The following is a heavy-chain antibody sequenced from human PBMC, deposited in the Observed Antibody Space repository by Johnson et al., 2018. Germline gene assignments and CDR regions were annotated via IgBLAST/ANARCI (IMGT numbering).Heavy chain of an antibody. CDR1: GFTFGDYP. CDR2: IRSNAHGGTT. D-gene: IGHD2-15*01. V-gene: IGHV3-49*03. Sequence: VQLVQSGGGLVQPGRSLRLSCKTSGFTFGDYPMSWFRQAPGKGLEWVGFIRSNAHGGTTEYAASVKGRFVISRDASKGIAYLQKNSLKTEDTASYYCTKAGAPGWSSYYFSRDVCGNGTTVTVSS. CDR3: TKAGAPGWSSYYFSRDV. J-gene: IGHJ6*03.